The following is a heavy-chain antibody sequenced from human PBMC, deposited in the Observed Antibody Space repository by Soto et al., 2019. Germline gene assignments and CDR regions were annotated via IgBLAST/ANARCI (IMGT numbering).Heavy chain of an antibody. Sequence: AGGALRLSCAASGFTFCSYAMPLVRQAPGKGLEWVAVISYDGSNKYYADSVKGRFTISRDNSKNTLYLQMNSLRAEDTAVYYCARDRDGYWFDPWGQGTLVTVSS. V-gene: IGHV3-30-3*01. CDR3: ARDRDGYWFDP. J-gene: IGHJ5*02. D-gene: IGHD3-10*01. CDR1: GFTFCSYA. CDR2: ISYDGSNK.